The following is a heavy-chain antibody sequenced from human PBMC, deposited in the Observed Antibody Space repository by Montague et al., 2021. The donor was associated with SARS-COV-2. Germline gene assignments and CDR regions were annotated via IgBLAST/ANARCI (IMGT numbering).Heavy chain of an antibody. Sequence: CAISGDSVSSNKAARSWKRHTPSLRFHWLPMSHLRFNRNYDYAASVAGRVTVNPDTSKNQVSLELRSVTPEDTAVYYCSRIAFAVIPHWGQGTLVTVSS. D-gene: IGHD3-16*01. CDR1: GDSVSSNKAA. CDR3: SRIAFAVIPH. CDR2: SHLRFNRNY. V-gene: IGHV6-1*01. J-gene: IGHJ4*02.